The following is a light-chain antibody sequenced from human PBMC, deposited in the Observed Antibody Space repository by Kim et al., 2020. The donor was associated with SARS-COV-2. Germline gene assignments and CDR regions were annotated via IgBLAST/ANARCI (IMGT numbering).Light chain of an antibody. CDR3: QAWDTSSVI. Sequence: GSTGQPASITCSGDDWRGKSVCWYQQKPAQSPVVVIYQISKRPSGIPERFSGSSSGNTATLTLSGTQALDEANYYCQAWDTSSVIFGGGTQLTVL. CDR1: DWRGKS. J-gene: IGLJ2*01. CDR2: QIS. V-gene: IGLV3-1*01.